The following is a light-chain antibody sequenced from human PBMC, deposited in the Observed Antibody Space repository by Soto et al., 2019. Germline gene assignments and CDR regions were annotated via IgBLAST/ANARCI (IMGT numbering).Light chain of an antibody. CDR1: QSISSQ. J-gene: IGKJ4*01. CDR2: DAS. V-gene: IGKV3-11*01. Sequence: EIVLTQSPATLSLSPGERATLSCRASQSISSQLAWYQQKPGQAPRLLIHDASNRATGIPARFSGSGSSTDFTLTISSLEPEDFAVYFCQQRSNWPLTFGGGTKVE. CDR3: QQRSNWPLT.